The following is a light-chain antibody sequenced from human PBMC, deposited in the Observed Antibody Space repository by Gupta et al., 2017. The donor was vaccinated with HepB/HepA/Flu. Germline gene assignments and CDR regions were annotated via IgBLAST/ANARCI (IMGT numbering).Light chain of an antibody. Sequence: DIVLTQSPDSLAVSLGERATFNCKSSQSVFYGSNNQSYLAWFQQKPGQPPQLVIFWASARESGVPDRFSGSGSGTDFTLTISSLQAEDVAVYYCQQDYSSPYTFGQGTKLEIK. CDR1: QSVFYGSNNQSY. V-gene: IGKV4-1*01. J-gene: IGKJ2*01. CDR2: WAS. CDR3: QQDYSSPYT.